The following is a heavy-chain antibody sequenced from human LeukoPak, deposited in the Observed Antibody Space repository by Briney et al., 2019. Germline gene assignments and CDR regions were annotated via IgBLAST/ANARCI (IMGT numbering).Heavy chain of an antibody. CDR1: GYTFTGYY. CDR2: INPNSGGT. V-gene: IGHV1-2*02. J-gene: IGHJ4*02. D-gene: IGHD1-26*01. Sequence: ALVKVSCKASGYTFTGYYMHWVRQAPGQGLEWMGWINPNSGGTNYAQKFQGRVTMTRDTSISTAYMELSRLRSDDTAVYYCARDEDYSGSYLFDYWGQGTLVTVSS. CDR3: ARDEDYSGSYLFDY.